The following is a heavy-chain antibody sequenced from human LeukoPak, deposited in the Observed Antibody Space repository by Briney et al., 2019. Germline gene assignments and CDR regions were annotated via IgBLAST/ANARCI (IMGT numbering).Heavy chain of an antibody. Sequence: GGSLRLSCAASGFTFSSYWMSWVRQAPGKGLEWVANIKQDRSEKYYVDSVKGRFTISRDNAKNSLYLQMNSLRAEDTAVYYCARVRLGSGWSLFDFWGQGTLVTVSS. J-gene: IGHJ4*02. V-gene: IGHV3-7*05. CDR2: IKQDRSEK. CDR3: ARVRLGSGWSLFDF. CDR1: GFTFSSYW. D-gene: IGHD6-19*01.